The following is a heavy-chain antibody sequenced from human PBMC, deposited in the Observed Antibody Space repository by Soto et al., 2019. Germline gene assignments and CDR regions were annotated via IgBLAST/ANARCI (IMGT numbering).Heavy chain of an antibody. J-gene: IGHJ5*02. CDR1: GYTFVSFD. V-gene: IGHV1-8*01. CDR3: ARGIRLLGWFDP. CDR2: MNPNSGNT. D-gene: IGHD2-21*01. Sequence: QVQLVQSGAEVKKPGASVKVSCKASGYTFVSFDINWVRQATGQGLEWMGRMNPNSGNTDYTQKCQGRLTMSTNNSINPAYRELSSLRSEDTAGYYCARGIRLLGWFDPWGQGTLVTVSS.